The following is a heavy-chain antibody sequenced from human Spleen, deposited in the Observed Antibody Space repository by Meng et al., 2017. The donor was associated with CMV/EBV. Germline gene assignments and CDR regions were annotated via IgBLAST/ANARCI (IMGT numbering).Heavy chain of an antibody. Sequence: GESLKISCAASGFTFDSYWMGWVRQAPGKGLEWVANIKQDGSEKYYVDSVKGRFTISRDNAKNSLYLQMNSLRAEDTAVYYCASGLGVFDYIWGSYRWGGAFDYWGQGTLVTVSS. CDR3: ASGLGVFDYIWGSYRWGGAFDY. J-gene: IGHJ4*02. CDR2: IKQDGSEK. D-gene: IGHD3-16*02. CDR1: GFTFDSYW. V-gene: IGHV3-7*01.